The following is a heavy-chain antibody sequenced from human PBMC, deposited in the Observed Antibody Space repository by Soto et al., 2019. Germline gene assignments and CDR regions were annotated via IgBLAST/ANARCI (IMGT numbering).Heavy chain of an antibody. J-gene: IGHJ6*02. V-gene: IGHV1-2*04. CDR1: GYTFTGYY. CDR2: INPNSGGT. CDR3: ARENGGSSALNYGMDV. D-gene: IGHD6-6*01. Sequence: QVQLVQSGAEVKKPGASVKVSCKASGYTFTGYYMHWVRQAPGQGLEWMGWINPNSGGTNYAQKFQGWVTMTRDTSISTAYMELSRLRSDDTAVYSCARENGGSSALNYGMDVWGQGTTVTVSS.